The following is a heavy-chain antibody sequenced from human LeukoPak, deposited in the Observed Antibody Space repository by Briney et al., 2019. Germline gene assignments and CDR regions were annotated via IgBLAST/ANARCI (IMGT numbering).Heavy chain of an antibody. CDR1: GFTFSSYA. Sequence: GRSLRLSCAASGFTFSSYAMHWVRQAPGKGLEWVAVISYDGSNKYYADSVKGRFTISRDNSKNTLYLQMNSLRAEDTAVYYCARDVGDIVVVPAAHLASTWGQGTLVTVSS. CDR2: ISYDGSNK. V-gene: IGHV3-30-3*01. CDR3: ARDVGDIVVVPAAHLAST. J-gene: IGHJ5*02. D-gene: IGHD2-2*01.